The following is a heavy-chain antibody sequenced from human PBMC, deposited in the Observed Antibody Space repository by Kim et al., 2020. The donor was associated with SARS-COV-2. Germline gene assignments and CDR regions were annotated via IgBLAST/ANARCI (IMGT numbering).Heavy chain of an antibody. V-gene: IGHV3-7*01. J-gene: IGHJ2*01. CDR3: ARHKGLYWYFDL. Sequence: GGSLRLSCAASGFTFSSYGMSWVRQAPGKGLEWVANIKQDGSEKYYVDSVKGRFTISRDNAKNSLYLQMNSLRAEDTAVYYCARHKGLYWYFDLWGRCTL. CDR2: IKQDGSEK. D-gene: IGHD2-21*01. CDR1: GFTFSSYG.